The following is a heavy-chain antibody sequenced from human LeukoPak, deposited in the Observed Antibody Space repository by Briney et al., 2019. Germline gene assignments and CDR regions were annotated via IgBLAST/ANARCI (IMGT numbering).Heavy chain of an antibody. D-gene: IGHD2-2*02. CDR2: IYYSGST. CDR1: GGSISSGGYY. V-gene: IGHV4-31*02. J-gene: IGHJ5*02. CDR3: ARANFNIVVVPAAIELNWFDP. Sequence: SETLSLTCTVSGGSISSGGYYWSWIRQHPGTGLEWIGYIYYSGSTYYNPSLKSRVTISVDTSKNQFSLKLSSVTAADTAVYYSARANFNIVVVPAAIELNWFDPWGQGTLVTVSS.